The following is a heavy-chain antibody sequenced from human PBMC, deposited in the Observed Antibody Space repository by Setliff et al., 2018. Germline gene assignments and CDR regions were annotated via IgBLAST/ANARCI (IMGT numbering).Heavy chain of an antibody. D-gene: IGHD3-22*01. J-gene: IGHJ4*02. V-gene: IGHV4-30-4*08. CDR2: IYSSGST. Sequence: SETLSLTCTVSGGSISSGDYYWSWIRQPPGKGREWIGYIYSSGSTYYNPSLKGRVSISVDTSTNQFSLKLSSVTAADTAVYYCARESRYYYDNLGTLDYWGQGTLVTVSS. CDR3: ARESRYYYDNLGTLDY. CDR1: GGSISSGDYY.